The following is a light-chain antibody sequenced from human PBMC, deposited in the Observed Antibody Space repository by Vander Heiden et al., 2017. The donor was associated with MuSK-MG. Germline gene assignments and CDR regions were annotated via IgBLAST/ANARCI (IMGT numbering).Light chain of an antibody. V-gene: IGKV3-11*01. Sequence: ESVLTQSPPTLSLSPGERATLSCRASQSDIKYLAWYQHKAGQAPRLLIYDASNRATGIPARFSGSGSGTYFPLTISSLEPEDSAVYYCQQRSNWLLTFGGGTKVEIK. CDR1: QSDIKY. CDR3: QQRSNWLLT. CDR2: DAS. J-gene: IGKJ4*01.